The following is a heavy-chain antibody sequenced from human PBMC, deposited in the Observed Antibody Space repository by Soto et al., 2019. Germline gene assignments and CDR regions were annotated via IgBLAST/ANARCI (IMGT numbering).Heavy chain of an antibody. D-gene: IGHD1-1*01. CDR2: ISGSGAST. CDR1: GFTFSSYA. Sequence: EVQLLESGGGLVQPGGSLRLSCAASGFTFSSYAMSWVRQAPGKGLEWVSAISGSGASTYYADSVKGRFTISRDNSDNPLYVQMSSLRAEDTALYYCADDARSNLNTGHYNDAFDIWGQGTMVTVSS. V-gene: IGHV3-23*01. J-gene: IGHJ3*02. CDR3: ADDARSNLNTGHYNDAFDI.